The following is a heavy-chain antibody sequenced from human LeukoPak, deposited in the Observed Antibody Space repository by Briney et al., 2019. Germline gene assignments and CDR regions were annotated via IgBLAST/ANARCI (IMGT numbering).Heavy chain of an antibody. CDR3: AKYYYDSSGLHNDAFDI. J-gene: IGHJ3*02. Sequence: SETLSLTCTVSGGSISSYYWSWIRQPPGKGLEWIGYIYYSGSTNYNPSLKSRVTISVDTSKNQFSLKLSSVTAADTAVYYCAKYYYDSSGLHNDAFDIWGQGTKVTVSS. D-gene: IGHD3-22*01. CDR2: IYYSGST. CDR1: GGSISSYY. V-gene: IGHV4-59*08.